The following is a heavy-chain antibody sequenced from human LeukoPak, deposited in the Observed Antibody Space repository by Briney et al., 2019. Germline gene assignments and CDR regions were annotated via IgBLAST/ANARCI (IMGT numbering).Heavy chain of an antibody. D-gene: IGHD6-13*01. J-gene: IGHJ2*01. Sequence: SETLSHTCTVSGGSITGYYWSWIRQPPGKRLECIGYIYYSGNTNYNPSLKSRVSISVDTSKNQFSLKLSSVTAADTAVYYCARQLRAAAGSLDYYFDLWGRGTLVTVSS. CDR1: GGSITGYY. CDR2: IYYSGNT. V-gene: IGHV4-59*01. CDR3: ARQLRAAAGSLDYYFDL.